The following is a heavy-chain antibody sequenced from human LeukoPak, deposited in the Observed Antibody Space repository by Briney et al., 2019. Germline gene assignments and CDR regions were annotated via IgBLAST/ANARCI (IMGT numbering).Heavy chain of an antibody. J-gene: IGHJ4*02. CDR1: GGTFSSYA. CDR3: ARVGLLRFLEWSLDY. Sequence: SVKVSCKASGGTFSSYAISWVRQAPGQGLEWMGGIIPIFGTANYAQKFQGRVTIATDESTSTAYMELSSLRTEDTAVYYCARVGLLRFLEWSLDYWGQGTLVTVSS. CDR2: IIPIFGTA. V-gene: IGHV1-69*05. D-gene: IGHD3-3*01.